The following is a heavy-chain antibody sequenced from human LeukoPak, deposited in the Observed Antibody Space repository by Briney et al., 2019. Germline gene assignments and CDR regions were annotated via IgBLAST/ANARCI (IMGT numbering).Heavy chain of an antibody. CDR1: GYTFTGFY. CDR2: INPNGGGT. V-gene: IGHV1-2*02. CDR3: ARLDVQYSFEN. Sequence: ASVKISCKASGYTFTGFYIHWVRQAPGQGPEWMGWINPNGGGTNYAQKFQRRVTMTRDTSVSTVYMELSSLKSDDTAVYYCARLDVQYSFENWGRGTLVTVSS. J-gene: IGHJ4*02.